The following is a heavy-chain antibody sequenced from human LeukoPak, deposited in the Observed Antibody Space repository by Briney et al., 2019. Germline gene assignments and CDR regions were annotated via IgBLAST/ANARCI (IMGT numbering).Heavy chain of an antibody. Sequence: GGSLRLSCAASGFTFSGSAMHWVRQASGKRLEWVGRIRSKANSYATAYAASVKGRFTISRDDSKNTAYLQMNSLKTEDTAVYYCTRSNTFDYWGQGTLVTVSS. CDR3: TRSNTFDY. V-gene: IGHV3-73*01. J-gene: IGHJ4*02. CDR2: IRSKANSYAT. D-gene: IGHD4-11*01. CDR1: GFTFSGSA.